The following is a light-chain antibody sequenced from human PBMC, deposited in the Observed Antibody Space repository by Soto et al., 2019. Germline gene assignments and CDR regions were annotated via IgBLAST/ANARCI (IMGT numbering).Light chain of an antibody. CDR2: DVS. CDR3: SSYTGSSTWV. CDR1: SSDVGGYKY. V-gene: IGLV2-14*03. Sequence: QSALTQPASVSGSPGQSITISCTGTSSDVGGYKYVSWYQQHPGKAPKLMIYDVSNRPSGVSNSFSGSKSGNTASLTISGLQAEDEADYYCSSYTGSSTWVFGGGTKLTVL. J-gene: IGLJ3*02.